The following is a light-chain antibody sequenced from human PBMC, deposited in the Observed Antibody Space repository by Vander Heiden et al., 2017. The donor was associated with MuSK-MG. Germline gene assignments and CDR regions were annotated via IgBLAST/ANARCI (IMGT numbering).Light chain of an antibody. CDR3: QQYNDWPRT. V-gene: IGKV3-15*01. Sequence: IVMTQSPGTLSVSPGARATLSCRASQSVSDRLAWYQQKPGQAPRLLIYGPSTRATGIPARFSGSGSGTEFTLTISSLQSEDFAVYYCQQYNDWPRTFGQGTKVEIK. CDR1: QSVSDR. J-gene: IGKJ1*01. CDR2: GPS.